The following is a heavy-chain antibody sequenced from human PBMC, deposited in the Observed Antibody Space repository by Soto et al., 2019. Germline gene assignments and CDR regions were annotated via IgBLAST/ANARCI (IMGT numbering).Heavy chain of an antibody. D-gene: IGHD2-8*02. V-gene: IGHV4-4*07. CDR1: GASITGSSY. CDR3: ARGMTPPGAPAWYYFDS. Sequence: ETLSLTCTVSGASITGSSYWSWIRQPAGKGLEWIGRFSLSGTTNYNPSLRSRVTMSADVSKNQFSLRLTSVTAADTALYYCARGMTPPGAPAWYYFDSWGQGTLVTVSS. J-gene: IGHJ4*02. CDR2: FSLSGTT.